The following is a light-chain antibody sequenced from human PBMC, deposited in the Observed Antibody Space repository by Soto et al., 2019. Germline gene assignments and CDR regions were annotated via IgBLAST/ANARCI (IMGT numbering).Light chain of an antibody. V-gene: IGKV3-15*01. Sequence: EIVMTQSPATLSVSAGDRATITCRASQSVSSELGWYQDKPGQAPRLLIYAASSLHAGIPARFSGSGSGTEFTLTISSLQSEDFAFYYCQQYYNWPRTFGRGTKVEIK. CDR2: AAS. J-gene: IGKJ4*01. CDR1: QSVSSE. CDR3: QQYYNWPRT.